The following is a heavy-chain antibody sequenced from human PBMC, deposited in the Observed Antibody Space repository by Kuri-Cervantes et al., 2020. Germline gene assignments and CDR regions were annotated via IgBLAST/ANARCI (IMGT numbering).Heavy chain of an antibody. CDR3: ASQRSTMVQGVAGLLDY. CDR2: IYSGGST. Sequence: GESLKISCAASGFTFSNAWMSWVRQAPGKGLEWVSVIYSGGSTYYADSVKGRFTISRDNSKNTLYLQMNSLRAEDTAVYYCASQRSTMVQGVAGLLDYWGQGTLVTVSS. V-gene: IGHV3-53*01. CDR1: GFTFSNAW. J-gene: IGHJ4*02. D-gene: IGHD3-10*01.